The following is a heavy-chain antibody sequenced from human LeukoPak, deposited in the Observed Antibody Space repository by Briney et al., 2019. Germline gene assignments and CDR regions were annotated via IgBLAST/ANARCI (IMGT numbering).Heavy chain of an antibody. Sequence: PGGSLRLSCAASGFTFNRNNMNWVRQAPGKGLEWVSYISSTSITMYYADSVKGRFTISRDNAKNSLYLQMNSLRADDTAVYYCARETILAVAGDFWGQGTLVTV. CDR2: ISSTSITM. V-gene: IGHV3-48*01. CDR1: GFTFNRNN. D-gene: IGHD6-19*01. CDR3: ARETILAVAGDF. J-gene: IGHJ4*02.